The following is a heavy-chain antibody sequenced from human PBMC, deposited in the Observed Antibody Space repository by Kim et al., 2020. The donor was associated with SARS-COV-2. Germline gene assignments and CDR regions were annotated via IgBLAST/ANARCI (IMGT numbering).Heavy chain of an antibody. V-gene: IGHV3-48*02. CDR3: ARGLSRLYCGGDCPPDGWFDP. D-gene: IGHD2-21*02. Sequence: GGSLRLSCAASGFTFSSYSMNWVRQAPGKGLEWVSYISSSSSTIYYADSVKGRFTISRDNAKNSLYLQMNSLRDEDTAVYYCARGLSRLYCGGDCPPDGWFDPWGQGTLVTVSS. J-gene: IGHJ5*02. CDR1: GFTFSSYS. CDR2: ISSSSSTI.